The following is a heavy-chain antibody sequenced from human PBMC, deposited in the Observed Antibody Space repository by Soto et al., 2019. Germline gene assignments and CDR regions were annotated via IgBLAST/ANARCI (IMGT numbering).Heavy chain of an antibody. J-gene: IGHJ6*02. V-gene: IGHV3-30*18. CDR2: ISYDGSNK. D-gene: IGHD3-10*01. CDR3: XKEGXXXXXXXXXPXXMDV. Sequence: QVQLVESGGGVVQPGRSLRLSCAASGFTFSSYGMHWVRQAPGKGLEWVAVISYDGSNKYYADSVKGRFTISRDNSKNTLYLQMNSLRAEDTAVXXXXKEGXXXXXXXXXPXXMDVWGQGTTVTVSS. CDR1: GFTFSSYG.